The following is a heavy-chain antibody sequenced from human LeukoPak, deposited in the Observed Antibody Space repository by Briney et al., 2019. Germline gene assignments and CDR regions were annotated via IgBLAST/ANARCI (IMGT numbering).Heavy chain of an antibody. D-gene: IGHD2-2*01. CDR2: IIPILGIA. CDR3: VSLGHCSSTSCPGLYYYYGMDV. V-gene: IGHV1-69*04. J-gene: IGHJ6*02. CDR1: GGTFSSYA. Sequence: SVKVSCKASGGTFSSYAISWVRQAPGQGLEWMGRIIPILGIANYAQKFQGRVTITADKSTSTAYMELSSLRSEDTAVYYCVSLGHCSSTSCPGLYYYYGMDVWGQGTTVTFSS.